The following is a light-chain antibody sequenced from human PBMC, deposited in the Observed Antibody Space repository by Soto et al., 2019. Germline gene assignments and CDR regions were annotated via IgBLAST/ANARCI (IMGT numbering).Light chain of an antibody. J-gene: IGKJ4*01. CDR1: QNVGTS. V-gene: IGKV3-11*01. Sequence: EIVLTQSPATLSLSPGERATLSCRATQNVGTSLTWYQQKPGQAPRLPIYDASNRATGIPARFSGSGSGPDCTLTISSLRPEDFAVYYCLLRNYWLLFFGGGTMMEMK. CDR2: DAS. CDR3: LLRNYWLLF.